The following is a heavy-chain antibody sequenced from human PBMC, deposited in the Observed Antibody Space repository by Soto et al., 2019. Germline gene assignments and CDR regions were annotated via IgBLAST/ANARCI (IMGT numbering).Heavy chain of an antibody. V-gene: IGHV4-59*01. CDR3: ARVHYDSSGYFPDYFDY. J-gene: IGHJ4*02. CDR1: GDSISSYF. CDR2: IYYSGST. Sequence: SETLSLTCAVSGDSISSYFWSWIRQPPGKGLECIGYIYYSGSTNYNPSLKSRVTISIDTSKNQFSLKVSSVTAADTAVYYCARVHYDSSGYFPDYFDYWGRGTLVTVSS. D-gene: IGHD3-22*01.